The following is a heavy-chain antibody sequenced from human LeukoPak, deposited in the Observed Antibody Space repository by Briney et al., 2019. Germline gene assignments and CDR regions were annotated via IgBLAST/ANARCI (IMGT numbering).Heavy chain of an antibody. D-gene: IGHD5-18*01. CDR2: IDPSDSET. CDR3: ARQTAMGRSGDY. Sequence: SLKISCKSSGYSSTSYWIDWVRQMPGKGLEWMGIIDPSDSETRYTPSFQGQVTISVDKSLTTADLQWNSLKASDTAMYYCARQTAMGRSGDYWGQGTLVTVSS. CDR1: GYSSTSYW. J-gene: IGHJ4*02. V-gene: IGHV5-51*01.